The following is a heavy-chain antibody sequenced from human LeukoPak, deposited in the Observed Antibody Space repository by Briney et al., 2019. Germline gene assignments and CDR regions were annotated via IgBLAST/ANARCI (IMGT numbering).Heavy chain of an antibody. CDR3: ARSPDYYDSSSDWFDP. J-gene: IGHJ5*02. CDR2: IYYGGST. D-gene: IGHD3-22*01. Sequence: SETLSLTCTVSGGSISSSSYYWGWIRQPLGKGLEWIGSIYYGGSTYYNPSLKSRVTISVDTSKNQFSLKLSSVTAADTAVYYCARSPDYYDSSSDWFDPWGQGTLVTVSS. V-gene: IGHV4-39*01. CDR1: GGSISSSSYY.